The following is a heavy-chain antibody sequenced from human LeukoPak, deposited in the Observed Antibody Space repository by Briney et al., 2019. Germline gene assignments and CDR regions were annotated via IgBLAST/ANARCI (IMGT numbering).Heavy chain of an antibody. V-gene: IGHV3-66*01. CDR1: GFTFSSYG. CDR3: ARGVRSGDSDY. J-gene: IGHJ4*02. CDR2: IYSGGST. D-gene: IGHD2-15*01. Sequence: GGSLRLSCAASGFTFSSYGMHWVRQAPGKGLEWVSVIYSGGSTYYADSVKGRFTISRDNSKNTLYLQMNSLRAEDTAVYYCARGVRSGDSDYWGQGTLVTVSS.